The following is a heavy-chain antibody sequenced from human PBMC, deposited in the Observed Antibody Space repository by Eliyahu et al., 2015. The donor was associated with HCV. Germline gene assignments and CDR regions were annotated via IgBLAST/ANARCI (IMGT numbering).Heavy chain of an antibody. J-gene: IGHJ6*02. CDR3: ARLGYGVFYYYYGMDV. Sequence: QLQLQESGPGLVKLSETLSLTCTVSGGSISSSSYYWGWIRXPPGKGLEWIGSIYYSGSTYYNPSLKSRVTISVDTSKNQFSLKLSSVTAADTAVYYCARLGYGVFYYYYGMDVWGQGTTVTVSS. V-gene: IGHV4-39*01. CDR2: IYYSGST. D-gene: IGHD5-12*01. CDR1: GGSISSSSYY.